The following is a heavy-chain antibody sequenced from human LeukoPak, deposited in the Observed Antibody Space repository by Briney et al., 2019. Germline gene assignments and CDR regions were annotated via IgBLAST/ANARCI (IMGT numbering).Heavy chain of an antibody. CDR1: GFTFSSYE. D-gene: IGHD1-1*01. V-gene: IGHV3-48*03. CDR3: ARDLTTLRSGMDV. CDR2: ISSSGSTI. J-gene: IGHJ6*02. Sequence: GGSLRLSCAASGFTFSSYEMNWVRQAPGKGLEWVSYISSSGSTIYYADSVKGRFTISRDNAKNSLYPQMNSLRAEDTAVYYCARDLTTLRSGMDVWGQGTTVTVSS.